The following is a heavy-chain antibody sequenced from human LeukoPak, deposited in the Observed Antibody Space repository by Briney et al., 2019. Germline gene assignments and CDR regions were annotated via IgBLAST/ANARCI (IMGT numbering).Heavy chain of an antibody. CDR2: INPNSGGT. CDR1: GYTFTGYY. J-gene: IGHJ4*02. Sequence: ASVKVSCKASGYTFTGYYMHWVRQAPGQGLEWMGWINPNSGGTNYAQKFQGRVTMTRDTSISTAYMELSRLRSDDTAVYHCARESGYGDYPYFDYWGQGTLVTVSS. CDR3: ARESGYGDYPYFDY. D-gene: IGHD4-17*01. V-gene: IGHV1-2*02.